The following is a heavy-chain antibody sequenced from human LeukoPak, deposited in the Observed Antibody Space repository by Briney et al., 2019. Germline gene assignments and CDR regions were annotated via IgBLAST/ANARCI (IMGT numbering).Heavy chain of an antibody. Sequence: PSETLSLTCTVSGGSISSSSYYWGWIRQPPGKGLEWIGGIYYSGSTYYNPSLKSRVTISVDTSKNQFSLKLSSVTAADTAVYYCARLNSGYDSLGDFDYWGQGTLVTVSS. CDR2: IYYSGST. D-gene: IGHD5-12*01. CDR3: ARLNSGYDSLGDFDY. J-gene: IGHJ4*02. V-gene: IGHV4-39*07. CDR1: GGSISSSSYY.